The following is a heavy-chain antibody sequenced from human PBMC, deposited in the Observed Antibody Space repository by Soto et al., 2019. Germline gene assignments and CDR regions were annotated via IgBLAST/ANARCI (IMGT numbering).Heavy chain of an antibody. V-gene: IGHV4-34*01. CDR1: GGSFSGYY. CDR3: ATASNCFDP. CDR2: INHSGST. Sequence: PSETLSLTCAVYGGSFSGYYWSWIRQPPGKGLEWIGEINHSGSTNYNPSLQSRVTISVDTSKNQFSLKLGSVTAADTAVYYCATASNCFDPWGQGTLVTVSS. J-gene: IGHJ5*02.